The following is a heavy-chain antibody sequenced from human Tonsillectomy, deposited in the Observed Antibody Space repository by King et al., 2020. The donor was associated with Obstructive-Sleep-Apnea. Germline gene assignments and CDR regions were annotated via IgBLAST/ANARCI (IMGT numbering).Heavy chain of an antibody. CDR3: ARGGYYYDSSTAEYFQH. CDR1: GYTFTSYG. CDR2: SSAYNSNP. V-gene: IGHV1-18*04. D-gene: IGHD3-22*01. Sequence: QLVQSGAEVKKPGASVKVSCKASGYTFTSYGISWVRQAPGQGLEWMGWSSAYNSNPNYAQKLQGRVTMTTDTSTTTAYMEPRSLRSDDTAVYYCARGGYYYDSSTAEYFQHWGQGTLVTVSS. J-gene: IGHJ1*01.